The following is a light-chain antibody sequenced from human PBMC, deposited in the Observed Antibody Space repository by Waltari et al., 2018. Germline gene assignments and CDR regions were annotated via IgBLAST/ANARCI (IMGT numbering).Light chain of an antibody. CDR2: GAS. CDR1: QSVSSNH. J-gene: IGKJ4*01. CDR3: QQFGSSVT. Sequence: EIVLTQSPGTLSLSPGEGATFSCRASQSVSSNHLAWYQQNPGQAPRLVIYGASRRAPGIPDRCSGGGSGTDFTLTISRLEPEDFAVYYCQQFGSSVTFGGGTKVEIK. V-gene: IGKV3-20*01.